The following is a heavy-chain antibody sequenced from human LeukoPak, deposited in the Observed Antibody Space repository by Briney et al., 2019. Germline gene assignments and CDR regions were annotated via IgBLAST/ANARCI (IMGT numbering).Heavy chain of an antibody. J-gene: IGHJ5*02. Sequence: SETLSLTCTVSGCSISSYHWSWIRQPPGKGLECIGYIYYSGSTHYNPSLKSRVTISVDTSKNQFSLQLSSVTAADTAVYYCARGLRDYGSGSYLYNWFDPWGQGTLVTVSS. D-gene: IGHD3-10*01. V-gene: IGHV4-59*12. CDR2: IYYSGST. CDR3: ARGLRDYGSGSYLYNWFDP. CDR1: GCSISSYH.